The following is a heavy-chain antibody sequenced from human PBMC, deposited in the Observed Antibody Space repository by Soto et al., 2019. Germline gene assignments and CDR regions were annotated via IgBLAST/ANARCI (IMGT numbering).Heavy chain of an antibody. J-gene: IGHJ6*03. D-gene: IGHD2-15*01. Sequence: EVQLVESGGGLVQPGGSLRLSCAASGFTFSNYWMYWVRQAPGKGLEWVSRINSDGSVASYADSVKGRLTISRDNVKNTLYLQMGSLRDEDTAVYYCARGDCVGVTCYALAAYGYYDMDDWGKGTRVTVFS. CDR2: INSDGSVA. V-gene: IGHV3-74*02. CDR1: GFTFSNYW. CDR3: ARGDCVGVTCYALAAYGYYDMDD.